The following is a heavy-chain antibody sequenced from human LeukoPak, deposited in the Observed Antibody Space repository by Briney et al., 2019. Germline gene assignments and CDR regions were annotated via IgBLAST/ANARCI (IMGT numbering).Heavy chain of an antibody. V-gene: IGHV4-34*01. CDR3: AREGRRWSGLAGL. J-gene: IGHJ4*02. CDR1: GGSFSGYY. CDR2: INHSGST. D-gene: IGHD3-3*01. Sequence: SETLSLTFAVYGGSFSGYYWSWIRQPPGKGLEWIGEINHSGSTNYNPSLKSRVTISVDTSKNQFSLKLSSVTAADTAVYYCAREGRRWSGLAGLWGQGTLVTVSS.